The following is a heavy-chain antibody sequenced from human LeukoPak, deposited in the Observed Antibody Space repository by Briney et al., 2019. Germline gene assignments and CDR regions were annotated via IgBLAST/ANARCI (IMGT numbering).Heavy chain of an antibody. D-gene: IGHD1-7*01. CDR1: GYTFTGYF. V-gene: IGHV1-2*02. Sequence: ASVKVSCKASGYTFTGYFIHWVRQAPGQGLEWMGWINPNSGGANYAQKFQGRVTMTRDTSISTAYMELSSLRSDDTAVYYCAKEELQVPFDPWGQGTLVTVSS. CDR2: INPNSGGA. CDR3: AKEELQVPFDP. J-gene: IGHJ5*02.